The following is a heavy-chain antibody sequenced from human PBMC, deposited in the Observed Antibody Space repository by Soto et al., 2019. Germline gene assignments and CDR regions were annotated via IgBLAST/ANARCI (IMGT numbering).Heavy chain of an antibody. CDR3: ARDWGGYYDSSGYYGFPIDY. D-gene: IGHD3-22*01. CDR1: GYTFPCYY. V-gene: IGHV1-2*02. J-gene: IGHJ4*02. Sequence: ASVKVSCKASGYTFPCYYMHWVRQAPGQGLEWVGWINPNSGGTNYAQKFQGRVTMTRDTSISTAYMELSRLRSDDTAVYYCARDWGGYYDSSGYYGFPIDYWGQGTLVTVSS. CDR2: INPNSGGT.